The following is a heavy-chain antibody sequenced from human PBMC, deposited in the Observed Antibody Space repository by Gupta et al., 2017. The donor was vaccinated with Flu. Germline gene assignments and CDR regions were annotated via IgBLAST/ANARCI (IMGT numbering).Heavy chain of an antibody. Sequence: QVQLQESGPGLVKPSETLSLICSVSGGSISDDYCSWIRQPPGKGLEWIGYIYYSGTTRYNSSLKSRVTISMDRSKNQFSLKLRSVTSADTAVYYCARGPDSGFDGFDYWGRGTLVTVSS. CDR1: GGSISDDY. J-gene: IGHJ4*02. CDR3: ARGPDSGFDGFDY. V-gene: IGHV4-59*01. D-gene: IGHD5-12*01. CDR2: IYYSGTT.